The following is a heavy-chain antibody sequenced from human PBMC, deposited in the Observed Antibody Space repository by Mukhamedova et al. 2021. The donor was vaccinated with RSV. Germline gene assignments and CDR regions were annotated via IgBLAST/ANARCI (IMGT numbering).Heavy chain of an antibody. D-gene: IGHD5-12*01. CDR3: TGSGDSGFDLVYYYYYGMDV. J-gene: IGHJ6*02. Sequence: GRFTISRDDSKNTAYLQMNSLKTEDTAVYYCTGSGDSGFDLVYYYYYGMDVWGQGTTVTVSS. V-gene: IGHV3-73*01.